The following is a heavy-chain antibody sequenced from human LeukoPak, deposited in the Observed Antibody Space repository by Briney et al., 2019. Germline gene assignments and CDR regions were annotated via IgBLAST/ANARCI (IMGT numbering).Heavy chain of an antibody. D-gene: IGHD3-10*01. V-gene: IGHV4-59*01. Sequence: SETLSLTCTVPGGSISSYYWSWIRQPPGKGLEWVGHIYYLGSTNYNPSLKSRVTISIDTSKNYFSLKLNSVIAADTAVYYCARDRPGSYWYFDLWGRGTLVPVSS. CDR3: ARDRPGSYWYFDL. CDR2: IYYLGST. J-gene: IGHJ2*01. CDR1: GGSISSYY.